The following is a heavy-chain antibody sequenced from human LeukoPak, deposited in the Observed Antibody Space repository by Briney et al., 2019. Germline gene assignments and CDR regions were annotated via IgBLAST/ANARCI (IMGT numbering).Heavy chain of an antibody. J-gene: IGHJ5*02. V-gene: IGHV6-1*01. Sequence: ASQTLSLTCATSGDSVSSNSAAWNWIRQSPSRGLEWLGRTYYRSKWYNDYAVSVKSRITINPDTSMNQFSLQLNSVTPEDTAVYYCARYDRSVGWFDPWGQGTLVTVSS. CDR1: GDSVSSNSAA. CDR2: TYYRSKWYN. D-gene: IGHD5/OR15-5a*01. CDR3: ARYDRSVGWFDP.